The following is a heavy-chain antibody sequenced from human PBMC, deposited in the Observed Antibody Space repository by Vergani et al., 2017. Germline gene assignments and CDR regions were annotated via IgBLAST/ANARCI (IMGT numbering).Heavy chain of an antibody. D-gene: IGHD2-15*01. CDR2: ISGSGGST. CDR3: AKDRRYCSGGSCSLDY. V-gene: IGHV3-23*01. Sequence: EVQLLESGGGLVKPGGSLRLSCAASGFTFSSYAMSWVRQAPGKGLEWVSAISGSGGSTYYADSVKGRFTISRDNSKNTLYLQMNSLRAEDTAVYYCAKDRRYCSGGSCSLDYWGQGTLVTVSS. J-gene: IGHJ4*02. CDR1: GFTFSSYA.